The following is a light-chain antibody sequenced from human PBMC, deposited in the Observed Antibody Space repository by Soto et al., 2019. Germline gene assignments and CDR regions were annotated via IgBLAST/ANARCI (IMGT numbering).Light chain of an antibody. CDR3: HSRA. CDR1: QSMSSS. V-gene: IGKV1-5*03. CDR2: KAS. J-gene: IGKJ5*01. Sequence: DIQMTQSPSSLSASVGDRVTITCRASQSMSSSLNWYQQKAGKAPKLLIYKASTLKSGVPPRFSGSGSETEFTLTISRLQPDDFATYFCHSRAFGQGTRLEIK.